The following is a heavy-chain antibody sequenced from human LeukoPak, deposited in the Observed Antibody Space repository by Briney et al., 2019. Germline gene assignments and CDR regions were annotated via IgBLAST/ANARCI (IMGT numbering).Heavy chain of an antibody. CDR2: IYYSGTT. D-gene: IGHD4-17*01. Sequence: SETLSLTCTVSGGSISSHYWSWIRQPPGKGLEWIGYIYYSGTTNYNPSLRSRVTISVDTSKNQFSLKLSSVTAADTAVYYCARATLHDYGDYVHDYWGQGTLVTVSS. CDR1: GGSISSHY. J-gene: IGHJ4*02. V-gene: IGHV4-59*11. CDR3: ARATLHDYGDYVHDY.